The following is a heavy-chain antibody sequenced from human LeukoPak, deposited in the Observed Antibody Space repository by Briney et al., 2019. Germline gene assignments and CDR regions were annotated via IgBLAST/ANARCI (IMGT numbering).Heavy chain of an antibody. CDR2: ISAYNGNT. Sequence: ASVTVSCKASGCTFTSYGISWVRQAPGQGLEWMGWISAYNGNTNYAQKLQGRLTMTTHTSTSTPYMELRSLRSDDTAVYYCARDVASTSLRYFAWFPFDYWGQGTLVTVSS. J-gene: IGHJ4*02. D-gene: IGHD3-9*01. CDR3: ARDVASTSLRYFAWFPFDY. CDR1: GCTFTSYG. V-gene: IGHV1-18*01.